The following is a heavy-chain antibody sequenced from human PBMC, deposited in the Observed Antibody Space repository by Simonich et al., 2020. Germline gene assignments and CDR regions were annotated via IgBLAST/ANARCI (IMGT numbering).Heavy chain of an antibody. D-gene: IGHD6-6*01. CDR2: TNPNRGGT. CDR3: ARARLYSSSHAFDI. J-gene: IGHJ3*02. V-gene: IGHV1-2*02. CDR1: GYTFTGYY. Sequence: QVQLVQSGAEVKKPGASVKVSCKASGYTFTGYYIHWVRQAPGQGLEWMGWTNPNRGGTNYAQKFQGRVTMTRDTSISTAYMELSRLRSDDTAVYYCARARLYSSSHAFDIWGQGTMVTVSS.